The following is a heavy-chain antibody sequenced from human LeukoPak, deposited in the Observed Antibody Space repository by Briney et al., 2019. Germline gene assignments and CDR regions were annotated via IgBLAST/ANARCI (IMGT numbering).Heavy chain of an antibody. V-gene: IGHV4-39*07. CDR3: SRESGAFCPFGY. D-gene: IGHD1-26*01. J-gene: IGHJ4*02. Sequence: SEALSLTCTVSGGSISSSSYYWGWIRQPPGKGLEWIGSIYYSGSTYYNPSLKSRVTISVDTSKNQFSLKLSSVTAADTAIYYCSRESGAFCPFGYWGQGTLLIVPP. CDR1: GGSISSSSYY. CDR2: IYYSGST.